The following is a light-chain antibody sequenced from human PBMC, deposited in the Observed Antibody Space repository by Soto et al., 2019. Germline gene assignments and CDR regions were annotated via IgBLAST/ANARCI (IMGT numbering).Light chain of an antibody. CDR3: QQYSGLPPP. J-gene: IGKJ2*01. CDR1: QSVTNSF. Sequence: ENVLTQSPGTLSLSPGERATLSCRASQSVTNSFFAWYQQKPGQGPRLLIYGISNRATGIADGFSGSGSGTDFTLTIRRMEREGFVLYSCQQYSGLPPPFGQGPKLEVK. CDR2: GIS. V-gene: IGKV3-20*01.